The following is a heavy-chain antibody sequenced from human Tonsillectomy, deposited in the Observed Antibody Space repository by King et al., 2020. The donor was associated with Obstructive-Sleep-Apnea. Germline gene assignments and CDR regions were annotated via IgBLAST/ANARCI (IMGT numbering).Heavy chain of an antibody. CDR3: AREYWGPDY. D-gene: IGHD3-16*01. J-gene: IGHJ4*02. V-gene: IGHV3-7*01. CDR2: IKQDGSVK. Sequence: VQLVESGGGLVQPGGSVRLSGGASGFTFSSYCMTWVRQAPGKGLEWVANIKQDGSVKNYEDSVKGRFTISRDNAKKSVFLQMNSLTAEDTAVYYCAREYWGPDYWGQGTLVTVSS. CDR1: GFTFSSYC.